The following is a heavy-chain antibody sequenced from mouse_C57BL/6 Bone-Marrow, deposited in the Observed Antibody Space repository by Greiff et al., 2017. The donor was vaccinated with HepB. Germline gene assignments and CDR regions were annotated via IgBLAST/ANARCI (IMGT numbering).Heavy chain of an antibody. CDR1: GYTFTDYY. CDR2: IYPGSGNT. V-gene: IGHV1-76*01. J-gene: IGHJ3*01. D-gene: IGHD2-1*01. CDR3: ARSYGNLAGFAY. Sequence: QVQLQQSGAELVRPGASVKLSCKASGYTFTDYYINWVKQRPGQGLEWIARIYPGSGNTYYNEKFKGKATPTAEKSSSTAYMQLSSLTSEDSAVYFCARSYGNLAGFAYWGQGTLVTVSA.